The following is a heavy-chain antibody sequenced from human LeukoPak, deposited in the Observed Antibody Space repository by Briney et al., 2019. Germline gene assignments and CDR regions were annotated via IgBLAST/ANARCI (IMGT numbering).Heavy chain of an antibody. CDR2: ISTSNSLT. Sequence: GASVKVSCKASGYTFSSYGISWVRQAPGQGLEWVGWISTSNSLTRYPEKFQDRVTLTTDASTSTAYMELRSLRSDDAAVYYCARPTASYDTLDIWGQGTRATVSS. V-gene: IGHV1-18*01. CDR3: ARPTASYDTLDI. J-gene: IGHJ3*02. D-gene: IGHD1-26*01. CDR1: GYTFSSYG.